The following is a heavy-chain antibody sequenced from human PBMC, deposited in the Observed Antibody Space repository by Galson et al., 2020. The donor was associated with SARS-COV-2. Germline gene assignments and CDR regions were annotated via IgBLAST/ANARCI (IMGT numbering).Heavy chain of an antibody. J-gene: IGHJ2*01. V-gene: IGHV4-4*02. D-gene: IGHD2-8*01. CDR1: GGSISNNDW. Sequence: SETLSLTCTVSGGSISNNDWWSWVRQPPGHGLGWFGDISHSVTTHYHPSPTSRVTISGDKFKHQISLKLSSVTAADTAVYYCARDSGYCTDGVCYRYWYFDLWGRGTLVTVSS. CDR2: ISHSVTT. CDR3: ARDSGYCTDGVCYRYWYFDL.